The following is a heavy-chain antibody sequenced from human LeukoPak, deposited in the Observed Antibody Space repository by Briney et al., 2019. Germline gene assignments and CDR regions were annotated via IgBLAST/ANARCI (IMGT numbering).Heavy chain of an antibody. CDR1: GGTFSSYT. CDR3: ARDPPPGYCISPSCFP. CDR2: IIPILGIA. V-gene: IGHV1-69*04. Sequence: SVKVSCKASGGTFSSYTISWVRQAPGQGLEWMGRIIPILGIANYAQKFQGRFTITADKSTSTAYMELSSLRSEDTAVYYCARDPPPGYCISPSCFPWGQGTLVTVSS. D-gene: IGHD2-2*01. J-gene: IGHJ5*02.